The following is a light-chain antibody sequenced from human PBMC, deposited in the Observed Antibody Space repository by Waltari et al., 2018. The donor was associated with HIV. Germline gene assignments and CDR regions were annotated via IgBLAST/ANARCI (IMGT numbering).Light chain of an antibody. CDR3: QTWGPGIGV. J-gene: IGLJ3*02. CDR2: VNSDGSP. Sequence: QLLLPQSPSASASLGASLQLTCTPSSRHRTFATAWPQQQPEKGPRDLMRVNSDGSPTKGDGIPYRVLGSSSGAERDLTISSLQSEDEAVYYCQTWGPGIGVFGGGTQLTVL. V-gene: IGLV4-69*01. CDR1: SRHRTFA.